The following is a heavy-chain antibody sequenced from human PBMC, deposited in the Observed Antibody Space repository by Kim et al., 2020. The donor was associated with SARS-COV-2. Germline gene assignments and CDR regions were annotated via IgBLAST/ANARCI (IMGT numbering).Heavy chain of an antibody. J-gene: IGHJ4*02. D-gene: IGHD6-19*01. CDR3: AKGYTSGCSLVDQ. CDR2: IYRSGST. Sequence: GGSLRLSCAASGFTVRSTYMSWVRQAPGKGLEWVSIIYRSGSTYYADSVRGRFTISRDNSKTTVYLQMSSLRAEDTAIYYCAKGYTSGCSLVDQWGRGTLVTVSP. V-gene: IGHV3-53*01. CDR1: GFTVRSTY.